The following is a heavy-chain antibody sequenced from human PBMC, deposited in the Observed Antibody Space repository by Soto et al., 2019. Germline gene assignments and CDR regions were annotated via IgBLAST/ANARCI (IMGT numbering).Heavy chain of an antibody. CDR1: GXTFDDYS. J-gene: IGHJ6*02. V-gene: IGHV3-9*01. CDR2: ISWNCGSI. D-gene: IGHD6-13*01. CDR3: ATDTLAAAGTRYYYYGMDV. Sequence: SLRLSCAASGXTFDDYSMHWVRQAPGKGLEWVSGISWNCGSIGYADSVKGRFTISRDNAKNSLYMQMNSLRAEDTALYYCATDTLAAAGTRYYYYGMDVWGQGTTGTVSS.